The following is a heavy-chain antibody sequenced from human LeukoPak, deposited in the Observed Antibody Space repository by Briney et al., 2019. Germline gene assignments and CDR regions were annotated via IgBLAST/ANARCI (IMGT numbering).Heavy chain of an antibody. V-gene: IGHV1-24*01. CDR1: VYTLTELS. CDR2: FDPEDGET. J-gene: IGHJ5*02. CDR3: ETAKGGYGSWFDP. D-gene: IGHD1-26*01. Sequence: GASVKVSCKECVYTLTELSLHWVRQAPGKGLEWMGGFDPEDGETIYAQKFQGRVTMTEDTSTHTAYMELSSLRSEDTAVYYCETAKGGYGSWFDPWGQGTLVTVSS.